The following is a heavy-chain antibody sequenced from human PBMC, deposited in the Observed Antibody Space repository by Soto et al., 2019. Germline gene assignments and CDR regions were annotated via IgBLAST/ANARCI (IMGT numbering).Heavy chain of an antibody. D-gene: IGHD2-15*01. CDR2: VVPVYGAV. CDR1: GGIFSNFA. V-gene: IGHV1-69*18. Sequence: HAQLVQSGAELRKPGSSVKVSCKASGGIFSNFAFSWVRQAPGQGLEWVGTVVPVYGAVHYAHQFQGRVTITADESTPTTYMEMSGLRSEDTAVYYCAKDGGGYPLGQGTLVTVSS. CDR3: AKDGGGYP. J-gene: IGHJ5*02.